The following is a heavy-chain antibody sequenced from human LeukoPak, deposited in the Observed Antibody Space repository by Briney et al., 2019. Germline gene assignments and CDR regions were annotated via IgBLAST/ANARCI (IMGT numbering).Heavy chain of an antibody. CDR1: GYTFTAQH. J-gene: IGHJ4*02. CDR3: ASHYYDSSGYYYVFDY. D-gene: IGHD3-22*01. V-gene: IGHV1-2*04. Sequence: ASVKVSCKASGYTFTAQHMHWVRQAPGQGLEWMGWINPNSGGTNYAQKFQGWVTMTRDTSISTAYMELSRLRSDDTAVYYCASHYYDSSGYYYVFDYWGQGTLVTVSS. CDR2: INPNSGGT.